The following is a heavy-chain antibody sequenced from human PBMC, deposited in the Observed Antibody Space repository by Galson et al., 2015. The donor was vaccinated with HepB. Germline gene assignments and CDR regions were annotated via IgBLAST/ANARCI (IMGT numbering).Heavy chain of an antibody. CDR1: GFTFSSYG. CDR2: ISYDGSNK. J-gene: IGHJ2*01. Sequence: SLRLSCAASGFTFSSYGMHWVRQAPGKGLEWVAVISYDGSNKYYADSVKGRFTISRDNSKNTLYLQMNSLRAEDTAVYYCAKDGGNLDWYFDLWGRGTLVTVSS. CDR3: AKDGGNLDWYFDL. V-gene: IGHV3-30*18. D-gene: IGHD4-23*01.